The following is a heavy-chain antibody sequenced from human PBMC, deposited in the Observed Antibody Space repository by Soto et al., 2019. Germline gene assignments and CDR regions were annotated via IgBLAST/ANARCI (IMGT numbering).Heavy chain of an antibody. V-gene: IGHV4-59*01. CDR2: IYYSGST. D-gene: IGHD3-10*01. Sequence: PSETLSLTCTVSGGSISSYYWSWIRQPPGKGLEWIGYIYYSGSTNYNPSLKSRVTISVDTSKNQFSLKLSSVTAADTAVYYCAGDRGSGSAWFDPWGQGTLVTVSS. J-gene: IGHJ5*02. CDR1: GGSISSYY. CDR3: AGDRGSGSAWFDP.